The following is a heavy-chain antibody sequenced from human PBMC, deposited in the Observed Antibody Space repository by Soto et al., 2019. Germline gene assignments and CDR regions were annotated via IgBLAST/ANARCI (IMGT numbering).Heavy chain of an antibody. D-gene: IGHD6-19*01. V-gene: IGHV3-48*02. CDR2: ISSTSTTI. CDR1: GFTFSGHS. CDR3: ARNPPKAGIELDY. J-gene: IGHJ4*02. Sequence: PGGSLRLSCAASGFTFSGHSMNWVRQAPGKGLQWVSYISSTSTTIYYAASVKGRFTISRDNAKNSLYLQMNSLRDEDTAVYYCARNPPKAGIELDYWGQGTLVTVSS.